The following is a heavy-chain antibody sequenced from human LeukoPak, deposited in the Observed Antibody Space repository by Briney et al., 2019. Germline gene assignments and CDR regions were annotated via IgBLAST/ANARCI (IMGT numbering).Heavy chain of an antibody. CDR3: ARASRYCSSTSCYPKY. CDR1: GFTFSSYW. CDR2: INSDGSST. D-gene: IGHD2-2*01. J-gene: IGHJ4*02. Sequence: GGSLRLSCAASGFTFSSYWMRWVRQAPGKGLVWVSRINSDGSSTSYADSVKGRFTISRDNAKNTLYLQMNSLRAEDTAVYYCARASRYCSSTSCYPKYWGQGTLVTVSS. V-gene: IGHV3-74*01.